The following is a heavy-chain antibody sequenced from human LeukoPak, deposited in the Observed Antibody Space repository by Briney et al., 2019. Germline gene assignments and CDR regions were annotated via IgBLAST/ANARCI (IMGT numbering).Heavy chain of an antibody. V-gene: IGHV3-33*06. CDR3: AKDIVVPRPYYGMDV. Sequence: PGRSLRLSCAASGFTFSSYGMHWVRQAPGKGLEWVAVIWYDGSNKYYADSVKGRFTISRDNSKNTLYLRMNSLRAEDTAVYYCAKDIVVPRPYYGMDVWGKGTTVTVSS. CDR1: GFTFSSYG. J-gene: IGHJ6*04. D-gene: IGHD2-2*01. CDR2: IWYDGSNK.